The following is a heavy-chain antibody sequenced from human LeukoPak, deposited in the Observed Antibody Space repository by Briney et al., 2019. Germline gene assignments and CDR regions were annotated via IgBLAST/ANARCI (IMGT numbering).Heavy chain of an antibody. CDR3: ARGFGKAAANVFGGYTMDV. J-gene: IGHJ6*02. Sequence: GGSLRLSCVASGFTVDSKYMSWVRQAPGKGLEWVSLIYTGGSTYYADSVRGRFTISRDNSKNTLYLQMNSLRPEDTAVYYCARGFGKAAANVFGGYTMDVWGQGTTVTVSS. CDR1: GFTVDSKY. V-gene: IGHV3-66*02. D-gene: IGHD6-13*01. CDR2: IYTGGST.